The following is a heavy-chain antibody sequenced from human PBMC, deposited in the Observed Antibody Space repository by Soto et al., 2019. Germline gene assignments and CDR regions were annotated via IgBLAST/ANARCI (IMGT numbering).Heavy chain of an antibody. D-gene: IGHD3-3*01. CDR2: IWYDGSNK. V-gene: IGHV3-33*01. CDR1: GFTFSSYG. Sequence: PGGSLRLSCAASGFTFSSYGMHWVRQAPGKGLEWVAVIWYDGSNKYYADSVKGRFTISRDNSKNTLYLQMNSLRAEDTAVYYCAREIGYYDFWSGYYGVYYYGMDVWGQGTTVTVSS. CDR3: AREIGYYDFWSGYYGVYYYGMDV. J-gene: IGHJ6*02.